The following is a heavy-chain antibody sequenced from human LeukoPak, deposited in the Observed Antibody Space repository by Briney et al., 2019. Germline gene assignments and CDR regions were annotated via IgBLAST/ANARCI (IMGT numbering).Heavy chain of an antibody. Sequence: PGGSLRLSCVVSGVTFSSYVMSWVRQAPGKGLEWVASISGSGGSTYYVDSVRGRFTISRDNSKNMLYLHVSSLRAEDTAVYYCAREYSAYWGQGTLVTVSS. J-gene: IGHJ4*02. CDR1: GVTFSSYV. CDR2: ISGSGGST. V-gene: IGHV3-23*01. CDR3: AREYSAY. D-gene: IGHD5-12*01.